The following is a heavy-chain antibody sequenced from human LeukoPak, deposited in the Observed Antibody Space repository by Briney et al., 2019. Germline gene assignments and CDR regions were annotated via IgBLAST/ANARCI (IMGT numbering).Heavy chain of an antibody. Sequence: GESLKISCKGSGYSFTNYWIAWLRQMPGKGLEWMGIIYPGDSDTRYSPSFQGQVTISADKSISTAYLQWSSLEASDAAMYYCARQPTNGPFNHWGQGTLVTVSS. J-gene: IGHJ4*02. CDR3: ARQPTNGPFNH. CDR1: GYSFTNYW. V-gene: IGHV5-51*01. CDR2: IYPGDSDT. D-gene: IGHD2-8*01.